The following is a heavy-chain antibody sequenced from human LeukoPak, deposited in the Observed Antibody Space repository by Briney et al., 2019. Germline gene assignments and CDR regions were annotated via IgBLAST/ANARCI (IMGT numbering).Heavy chain of an antibody. CDR2: IYYSGST. V-gene: IGHV4-59*01. Sequence: SETLSLTCTVSGGSISSYYWNWIRQPPGKGLEWIGYIYYSGSTNYNPSLKSRVTISVDTSKNQFSLKLSSVTVADTAVYYCASSRYYYDSSGYFPPFDYWGQGTLVTVSS. J-gene: IGHJ4*02. D-gene: IGHD3-22*01. CDR1: GGSISSYY. CDR3: ASSRYYYDSSGYFPPFDY.